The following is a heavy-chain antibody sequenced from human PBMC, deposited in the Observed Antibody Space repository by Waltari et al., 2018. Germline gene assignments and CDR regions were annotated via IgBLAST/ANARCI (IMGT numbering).Heavy chain of an antibody. J-gene: IGHJ4*02. V-gene: IGHV4-39*01. CDR1: GGSISSSSNYY. CDR2: IYYNGST. D-gene: IGHD6-19*01. Sequence: QLQLQESGPGLVKPSETLSLTCTVSGGSISSSSNYYWGWIRQPPGKGLEWIGRIYYNGSTYYNPSIKSRVTRSVDTSKNQFSLKLSSVTAADTVVYYCARRAWGSGWSYWGQGTLVAVSS. CDR3: ARRAWGSGWSY.